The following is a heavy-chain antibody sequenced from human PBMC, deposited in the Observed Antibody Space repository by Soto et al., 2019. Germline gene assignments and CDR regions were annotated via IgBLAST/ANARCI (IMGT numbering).Heavy chain of an antibody. D-gene: IGHD1-26*01. Sequence: GGSLRLYSAAYGFTVSSNYMRWVSQAPGKGLEWVSVIYSGGSTYYADSVKGRFTISRHNSKNTLYLQMNSPRAEDTAVYYCARFSGEGGYYYYYYMDVWGKGTTVTVSS. CDR3: ARFSGEGGYYYYYYMDV. CDR2: IYSGGST. J-gene: IGHJ6*03. V-gene: IGHV3-53*04. CDR1: GFTVSSNY.